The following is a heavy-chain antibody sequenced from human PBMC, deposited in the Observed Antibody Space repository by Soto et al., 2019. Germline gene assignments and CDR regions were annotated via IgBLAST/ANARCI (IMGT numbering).Heavy chain of an antibody. J-gene: IGHJ4*02. Sequence: ASGKVSCKASGYTFTSYGISWVRQAPGQGLEWMGWISAYNGNTNYAQKLQGRVTMTTDTSTSTAYMELRSLRSDDTAVYYCARDTAMVRSFDYWGQGTLVTVSS. CDR2: ISAYNGNT. CDR1: GYTFTSYG. V-gene: IGHV1-18*04. CDR3: ARDTAMVRSFDY. D-gene: IGHD5-18*01.